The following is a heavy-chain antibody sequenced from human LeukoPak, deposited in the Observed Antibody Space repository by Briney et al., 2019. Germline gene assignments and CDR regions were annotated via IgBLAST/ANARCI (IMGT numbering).Heavy chain of an antibody. CDR3: ATRRGSSIDY. Sequence: GGSLRLSCAASGFTFSSYEMNWVRQAPGKGLEWVSYISSSGSTIYYADSVKGRFTISRDNAKNSLYLQMNSLRAEDTAVYYCATRRGSSIDYWGQGTLVTVSS. CDR1: GFTFSSYE. D-gene: IGHD6-6*01. CDR2: ISSSGSTI. V-gene: IGHV3-48*03. J-gene: IGHJ4*02.